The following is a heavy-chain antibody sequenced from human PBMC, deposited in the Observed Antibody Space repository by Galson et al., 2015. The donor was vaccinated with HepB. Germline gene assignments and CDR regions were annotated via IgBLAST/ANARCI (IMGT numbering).Heavy chain of an antibody. CDR3: ARDTSSGWKIDY. D-gene: IGHD6-19*01. CDR1: GFTFVNYA. V-gene: IGHV3-48*01. CDR2: ISSSSSGIT. J-gene: IGHJ4*02. Sequence: SLRLSCAASGFTFVNYAMNWVRQAPGKGLEWVSYISSSSSGITQYADSVKGRFTISRDNAMNSLYLQMNSLRSEDTAVYYCARDTSSGWKIDYWGQGTLVTVSS.